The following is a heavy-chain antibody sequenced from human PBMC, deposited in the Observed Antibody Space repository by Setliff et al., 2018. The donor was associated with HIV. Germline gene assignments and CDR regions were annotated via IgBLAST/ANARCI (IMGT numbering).Heavy chain of an antibody. Sequence: PGESLKISCKGSGYSFTSYWIGWVRQMPGKGLEWMGIIYPGDSDTRYSPSFQGQVTISVDKSISTAYLQWNSLKASDTAIYYCARALDFLTEQLNWFFPLWGRGTLVTVSS. CDR2: IYPGDSDT. CDR1: GYSFTSYW. J-gene: IGHJ2*01. V-gene: IGHV5-51*01. D-gene: IGHD3-9*01. CDR3: ARALDFLTEQLNWFFPL.